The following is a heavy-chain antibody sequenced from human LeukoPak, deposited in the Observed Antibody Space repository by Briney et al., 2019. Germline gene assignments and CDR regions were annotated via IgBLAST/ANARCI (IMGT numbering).Heavy chain of an antibody. CDR1: EYTFTGCY. J-gene: IGHJ4*02. CDR2: INPNSGGT. D-gene: IGHD3-22*01. V-gene: IGHV1-2*02. CDR3: ARDRHYYDSSGYLNY. Sequence: ASVKVSCKASEYTFTGCYMHWVRQAPGQGLEWMGWINPNSGGTNYAQKFQGRVTMTRDTSISTAYMELSRLRSDDTAVYYCARDRHYYDSSGYLNYWGQGTLVTVSS.